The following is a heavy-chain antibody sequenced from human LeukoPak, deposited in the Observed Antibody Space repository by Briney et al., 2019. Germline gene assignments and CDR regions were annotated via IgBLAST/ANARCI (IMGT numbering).Heavy chain of an antibody. CDR1: GFTFSSYG. V-gene: IGHV3-7*01. D-gene: IGHD3-3*01. Sequence: HPGGSLRLSCAASGFTFSSYGMNWVRQAPGKGLEWVANIKQDGSEKYYVDSVKGRFTISRDNAKNSLYLQMNSLRAEDTAVYYCARVFNPPGWFDPWGQGTLVTVSS. CDR3: ARVFNPPGWFDP. CDR2: IKQDGSEK. J-gene: IGHJ5*02.